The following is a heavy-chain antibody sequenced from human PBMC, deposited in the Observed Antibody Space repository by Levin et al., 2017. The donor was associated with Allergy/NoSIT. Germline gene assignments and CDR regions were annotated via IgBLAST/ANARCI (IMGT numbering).Heavy chain of an antibody. Sequence: ETLSLTCAASGFTFNNYAMSWVRQAPGKGLEWVSAIINSGVGTYYADSVKGRFTISRDNSKNTMYLQTNSLRAEDTAVYFCAKDAIRGSDQPYYFDYWGQGTLVTASS. CDR1: GFTFNNYA. D-gene: IGHD6-19*01. CDR3: AKDAIRGSDQPYYFDY. J-gene: IGHJ4*02. CDR2: IINSGVGT. V-gene: IGHV3-23*01.